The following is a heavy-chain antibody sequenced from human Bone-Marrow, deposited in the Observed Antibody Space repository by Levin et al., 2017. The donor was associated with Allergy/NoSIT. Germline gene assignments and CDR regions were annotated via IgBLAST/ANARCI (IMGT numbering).Heavy chain of an antibody. J-gene: IGHJ4*02. Sequence: GGSLRLSCAASGFPFSDFYMGWVRQTPGKGLEWVSHISPATTTIVYADSVQGRFTISRDNAKNSLFLQITSLRAEDTAVHYCATYFRDHYYFGSWGQGTLVTVSS. D-gene: IGHD1-14*01. CDR1: GFPFSDFY. V-gene: IGHV3-11*01. CDR3: ATYFRDHYYFGS. CDR2: ISPATTTI.